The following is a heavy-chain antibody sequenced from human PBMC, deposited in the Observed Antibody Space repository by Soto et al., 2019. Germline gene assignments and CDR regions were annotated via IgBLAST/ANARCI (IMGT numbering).Heavy chain of an antibody. CDR1: GFTFTGFA. D-gene: IGHD3-10*01. Sequence: QVQLVESGGGVVQPGRSLRLSCAASGFTFTGFAMYWVRQAPGKGLEWVAVTSFDGSNEYYADFVEGRFTISRDNSKNTLYLQMISRRPEDTAVYYCARVTGFYGSGEIDYWGQGTLVTVSS. J-gene: IGHJ4*02. CDR3: ARVTGFYGSGEIDY. V-gene: IGHV3-30-3*01. CDR2: TSFDGSNE.